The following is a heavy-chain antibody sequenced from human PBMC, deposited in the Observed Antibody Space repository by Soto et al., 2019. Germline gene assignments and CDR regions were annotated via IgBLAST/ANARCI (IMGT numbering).Heavy chain of an antibody. CDR3: AIQAGTITNHYYYYVDV. CDR2: IYPGDSDT. CDR1: GYNFSGKW. V-gene: IGHV5-51*01. J-gene: IGHJ6*03. D-gene: IGHD1-7*01. Sequence: GESLKISCKGSGYNFSGKWIGWVRQMPGKGLEWMGIIYPGDSDTRYSPSFQGQVTISADKSINTAYLQWSSLKASDTAMYYCAIQAGTITNHYYYYVDVWGNGTAVTVSS.